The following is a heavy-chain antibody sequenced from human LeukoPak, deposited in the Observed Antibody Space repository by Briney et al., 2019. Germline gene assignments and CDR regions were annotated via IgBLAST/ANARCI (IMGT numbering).Heavy chain of an antibody. J-gene: IGHJ4*02. Sequence: PSETLSLTCTVSGGSISGYYWSWIRQPPGKGLEWIGEINHSGSTNYNPSLKSRVTISVDTSKNQFSLKLSSVTAADTAVYYCAREGYYYGSGSYYNPWYFDYWGQGTLVTVSS. V-gene: IGHV4-34*01. CDR3: AREGYYYGSGSYYNPWYFDY. CDR2: INHSGST. CDR1: GGSISGYY. D-gene: IGHD3-10*01.